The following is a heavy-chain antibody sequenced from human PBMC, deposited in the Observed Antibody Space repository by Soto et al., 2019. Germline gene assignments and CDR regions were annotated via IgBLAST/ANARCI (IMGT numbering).Heavy chain of an antibody. CDR2: ITSNGDST. D-gene: IGHD2-2*02. V-gene: IGHV3-23*01. CDR3: AKDSPSYTTSPFYFDS. J-gene: IGHJ4*02. Sequence: AGGSLRLSCAAFGFDFNKYAMTWVRQAPGKGLQWVSSITSNGDSTYYADSVKGRFTTSRDNSKNTLHLQMNSLRADDTAVFYCAKDSPSYTTSPFYFDSWGQGTLVTVSS. CDR1: GFDFNKYA.